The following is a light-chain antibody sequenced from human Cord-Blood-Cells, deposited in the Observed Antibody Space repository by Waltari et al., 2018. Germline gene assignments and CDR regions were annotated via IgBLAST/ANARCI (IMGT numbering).Light chain of an antibody. Sequence: SYELTQPPSVSVSPGQTARLTCSGDALPKQYAYWYQQKQGQAPVLVIYKDSERPSGIPERFSGSSSGTTVTLTISGVQAEDEADYYCQSADSSGTYVVFCGGTKLTVL. V-gene: IGLV3-25*02. CDR3: QSADSSGTYVV. CDR2: KDS. CDR1: ALPKQY. J-gene: IGLJ2*01.